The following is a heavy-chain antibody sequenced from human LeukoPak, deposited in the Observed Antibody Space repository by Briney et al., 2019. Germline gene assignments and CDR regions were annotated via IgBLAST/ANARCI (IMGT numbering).Heavy chain of an antibody. D-gene: IGHD1-26*01. J-gene: IGHJ4*02. Sequence: GGSLRLSCAVSGFTFDDYTMHWVRQPPGKGLEWVSLISWDGGYTYYADSVKGRFTSSRDNSKNSLFLEMNSLRSGDTALYYCARRYSGSYSAFDYWGQGTLVTVSS. CDR3: ARRYSGSYSAFDY. CDR2: ISWDGGYT. CDR1: GFTFDDYT. V-gene: IGHV3-43*01.